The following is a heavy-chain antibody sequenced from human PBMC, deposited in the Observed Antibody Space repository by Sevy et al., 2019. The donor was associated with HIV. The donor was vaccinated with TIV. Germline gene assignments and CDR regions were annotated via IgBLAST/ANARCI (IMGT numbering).Heavy chain of an antibody. CDR3: AREGCTKPHDY. CDR1: GFTFSKYS. CDR2: LAFGWGEV. J-gene: IGHJ4*02. D-gene: IGHD2-8*01. V-gene: IGHV3-23*01. Sequence: GGSLRLSCAASGFTFSKYSMSWVRPPPGEGLEWVSTLAFGWGEVNHAEPVKGRFTISRDKSKNSLYLQMNNLRAEDTAVYYCAREGCTKPHDYWGQGTLVTVSS.